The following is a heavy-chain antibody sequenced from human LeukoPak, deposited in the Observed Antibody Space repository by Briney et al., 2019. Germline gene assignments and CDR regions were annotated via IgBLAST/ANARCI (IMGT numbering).Heavy chain of an antibody. Sequence: AGGSLRLSCTVSGFIFSDFSMSWVRQAPGKGLEWVAKMSEDGNEIFYVDSVKGRFTISRDNSKNSLYLQMNSLRVEDTAFYYCARDDLLHRNWFDPWGQGTLVTVSS. J-gene: IGHJ5*02. V-gene: IGHV3-7*03. CDR3: ARDDLLHRNWFDP. CDR2: MSEDGNEI. CDR1: GFIFSDFS. D-gene: IGHD3-22*01.